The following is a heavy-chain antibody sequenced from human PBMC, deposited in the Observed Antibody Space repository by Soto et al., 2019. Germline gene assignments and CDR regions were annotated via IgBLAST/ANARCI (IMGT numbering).Heavy chain of an antibody. J-gene: IGHJ5*02. D-gene: IGHD3-22*01. V-gene: IGHV4-30-2*01. Sequence: PSETLSLTCAVSGGSISIGAYSWSWIRQPPGKGLEWVGYIYHSGSTYYNPSLKSRVTISVDRSTNRFSLHLNSVTSADTAVYYCAGANRPITMTCIKWFDPWGQGTLVTVAS. CDR3: AGANRPITMTCIKWFDP. CDR2: IYHSGST. CDR1: GGSISIGAYS.